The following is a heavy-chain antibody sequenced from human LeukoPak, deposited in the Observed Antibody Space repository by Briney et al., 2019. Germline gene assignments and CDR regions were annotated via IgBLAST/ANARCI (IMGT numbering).Heavy chain of an antibody. Sequence: SETLSLTCTVSGGSISSYYWSWIRQPPGKGLEWGWYIYHSASTYYTPSPESRVTIPVDRSKNQFSLKLSSVTAADTAVYSCARGPHYDILTGYRRYFDYWGQGTLVTVSS. CDR2: IYHSAST. CDR1: GGSISSYY. CDR3: ARGPHYDILTGYRRYFDY. V-gene: IGHV4-59*12. J-gene: IGHJ4*02. D-gene: IGHD3-9*01.